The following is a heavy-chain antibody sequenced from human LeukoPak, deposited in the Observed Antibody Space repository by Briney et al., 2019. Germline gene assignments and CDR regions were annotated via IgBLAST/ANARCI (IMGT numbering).Heavy chain of an antibody. CDR2: IYHSGST. Sequence: SGTLSLTCAVSGGSISSSNWWSWVRQPPGKGLEWIGEIYHSGSTNYNPSLKSRVTISVDKSKNQFSLKLSSVTAADTAVYYCAREPDYGDYYAFFDYWGQGTLVTASS. J-gene: IGHJ4*02. D-gene: IGHD4-17*01. CDR3: AREPDYGDYYAFFDY. CDR1: GGSISSSNW. V-gene: IGHV4-4*02.